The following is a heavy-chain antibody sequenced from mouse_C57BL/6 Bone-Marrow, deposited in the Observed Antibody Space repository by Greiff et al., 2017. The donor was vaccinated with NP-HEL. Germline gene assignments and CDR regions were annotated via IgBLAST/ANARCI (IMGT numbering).Heavy chain of an antibody. V-gene: IGHV1-81*01. CDR3: ARSDDYDYDVGFAY. CDR1: GYTFTSYG. CDR2: IYPRSGNT. D-gene: IGHD2-4*01. Sequence: VQLVESGAELARPGASVKLSCKASGYTFTSYGISWVKQRTGQGLEWIGEIYPRSGNTYYNEKFKGKATLTADKSSSTAYMELRSLTSEDSAVYFCARSDDYDYDVGFAYWGQGTLVTVSA. J-gene: IGHJ3*01.